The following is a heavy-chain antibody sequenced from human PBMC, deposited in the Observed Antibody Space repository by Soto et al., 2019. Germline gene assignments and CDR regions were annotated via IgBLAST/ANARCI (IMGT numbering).Heavy chain of an antibody. CDR3: ARSTYDSSGYYFDY. J-gene: IGHJ4*02. CDR1: GFSLSTSGMR. D-gene: IGHD3-22*01. Sequence: SGPTLVNPTQTLTLTCTFSGFSLSTSGMRVSWIRQPPGKALEWLARIDWDDDKFYSTSLKTRLTISKDTSKNQVVLTMTNMDPVDTATYYCARSTYDSSGYYFDYWGQGTLVTVSS. CDR2: IDWDDDK. V-gene: IGHV2-70*04.